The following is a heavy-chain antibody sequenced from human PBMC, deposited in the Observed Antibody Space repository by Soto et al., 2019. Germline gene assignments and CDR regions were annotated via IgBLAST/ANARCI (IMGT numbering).Heavy chain of an antibody. CDR2: IYYSGST. J-gene: IGHJ6*02. D-gene: IGHD2-15*01. CDR1: GGSISSYY. V-gene: IGHV4-59*01. Sequence: LSLTCTVSGGSISSYYWSWIRQPPGKGLEWIGYIYYSGSTNYNPSLKSRVTISVDTSKNQFSLKLSSVTAADTAVYYCARGRKNPYHLPVVARYYYYGMDVWGQGTTVTVSS. CDR3: ARGRKNPYHLPVVARYYYYGMDV.